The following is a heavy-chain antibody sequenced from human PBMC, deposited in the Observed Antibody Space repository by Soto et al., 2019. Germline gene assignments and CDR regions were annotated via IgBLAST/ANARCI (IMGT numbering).Heavy chain of an antibody. Sequence: ASVKVSCKASGYTFTSYGISWVRHAPGQGLEWMGWISAYNGNTNYAQKLQGRVTMTTDTSTSTAYMELRSLRSDDTAVYYCARDQDWNHSPLSSPNYYYYGMDVWGQGTTVTVSS. J-gene: IGHJ6*02. D-gene: IGHD1-1*01. CDR2: ISAYNGNT. V-gene: IGHV1-18*01. CDR1: GYTFTSYG. CDR3: ARDQDWNHSPLSSPNYYYYGMDV.